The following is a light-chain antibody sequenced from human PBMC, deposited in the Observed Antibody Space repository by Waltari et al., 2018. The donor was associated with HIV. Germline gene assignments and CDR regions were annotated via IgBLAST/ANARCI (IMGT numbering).Light chain of an antibody. CDR3: CSYAGNYRV. CDR1: SGDIGFYDY. J-gene: IGLJ2*01. CDR2: EVT. V-gene: IGLV2-11*01. Sequence: QSALTQPRSVSGSPGQSVTISCTGTSGDIGFYDYVSCFQQHPGKAPKLIIYEVTKRPSGVPDRFSGSKSGNTATLTITGLQAEDEADYYCCSYAGNYRVFGGGTKLTVL.